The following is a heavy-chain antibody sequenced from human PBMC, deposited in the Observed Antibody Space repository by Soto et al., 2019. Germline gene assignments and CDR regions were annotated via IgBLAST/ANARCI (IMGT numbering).Heavy chain of an antibody. CDR2: ISGNGAKT. CDR3: AKASGESYPWSRVFDS. V-gene: IGHV3-23*01. Sequence: EVQLLESGGGLVRPGGSLRLSCAASGFTFRNYAMSWVRQAPGKGLEWVSGISGNGAKTYYADSVKGRFTIFRDNSKNTVHLQMSSLRDDDTAEYYCAKASGESYPWSRVFDSWGQGTRVTVSS. D-gene: IGHD1-26*01. CDR1: GFTFRNYA. J-gene: IGHJ4*02.